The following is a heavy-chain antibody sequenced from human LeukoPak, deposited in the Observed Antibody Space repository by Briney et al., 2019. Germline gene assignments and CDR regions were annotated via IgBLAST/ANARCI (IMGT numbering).Heavy chain of an antibody. Sequence: GGSLRLSCAASGFTFSSYEMNWVRQAPGKGLEWVSYISSGGTTIYYADSVEGRFTISRDNAKNSLYLQMNSLGAEDTAVYYCARGVQYGAVDYWGQGTLVTVSS. CDR3: ARGVQYGAVDY. CDR1: GFTFSSYE. CDR2: ISSGGTTI. V-gene: IGHV3-48*03. D-gene: IGHD4/OR15-4a*01. J-gene: IGHJ4*02.